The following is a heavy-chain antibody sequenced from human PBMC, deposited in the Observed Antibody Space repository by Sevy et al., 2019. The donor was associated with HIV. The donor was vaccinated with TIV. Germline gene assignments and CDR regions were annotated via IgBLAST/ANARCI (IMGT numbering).Heavy chain of an antibody. CDR2: ISFDGSNK. CDR3: ALERLSSDVAEYFQN. D-gene: IGHD1-1*01. Sequence: GGSLRLSCAASGFTLSSYVMSWVRQAPGKGLEWVATISFDGSNKHYADSVKGRFTISRDNSQNSLYLQMNSLRTEDTAVYYCALERLSSDVAEYFQNWGQGTLVTVSS. V-gene: IGHV3-30-3*01. J-gene: IGHJ1*01. CDR1: GFTLSSYV.